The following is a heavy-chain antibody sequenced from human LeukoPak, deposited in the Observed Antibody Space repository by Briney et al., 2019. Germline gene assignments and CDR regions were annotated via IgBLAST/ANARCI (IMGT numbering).Heavy chain of an antibody. J-gene: IGHJ6*02. V-gene: IGHV3-7*01. Sequence: GGALRLSFASSGFALSSHWMTWFRQVPWRGPEGVANVNREGSETYYLDSVKGRLTISKDPATNSLYLKMHSLRAADTALYHCARHNGMDVWGQGTTVIVSS. CDR3: ARHNGMDV. CDR2: VNREGSET. CDR1: GFALSSHW.